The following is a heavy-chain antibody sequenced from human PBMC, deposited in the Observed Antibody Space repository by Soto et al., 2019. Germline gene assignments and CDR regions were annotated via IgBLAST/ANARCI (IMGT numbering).Heavy chain of an antibody. D-gene: IGHD6-19*01. CDR3: ARDWEIAVAVGNFDY. Sequence: PSETLSLTCTVSGGSTSSYYWSWIRQPPGKGLEWIGYIYYSGSTNYNPSLKSRVTISVDTSKNQFSLKLSSVTAADTAVYYCARDWEIAVAVGNFDYWGQGTLVTVSS. CDR2: IYYSGST. CDR1: GGSTSSYY. V-gene: IGHV4-59*01. J-gene: IGHJ4*02.